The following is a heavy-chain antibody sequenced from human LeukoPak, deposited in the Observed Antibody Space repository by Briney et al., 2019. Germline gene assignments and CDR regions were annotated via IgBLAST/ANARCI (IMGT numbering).Heavy chain of an antibody. Sequence: SVKVSCKASGGTFRNYVFAWVRQAPGQGLEWMGRVIPMFGTANYAQKFRGRVTITGDKSTRTAYMELSSLRSEDTAVYYCARENDSRDPPHFDYWGQGALVTVSS. CDR1: GGTFRNYV. D-gene: IGHD3-16*01. V-gene: IGHV1-69*06. CDR2: VIPMFGTA. CDR3: ARENDSRDPPHFDY. J-gene: IGHJ4*02.